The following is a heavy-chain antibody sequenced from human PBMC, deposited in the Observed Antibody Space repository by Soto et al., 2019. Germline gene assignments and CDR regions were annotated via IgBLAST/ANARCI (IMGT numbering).Heavy chain of an antibody. V-gene: IGHV4-4*02. CDR1: GGSISSGNW. J-gene: IGHJ4*02. CDR2: IYHSGIT. CDR3: ARNVRYYIDY. Sequence: QVLLQESGPGLVKPSGTLSLTCAVSGGSISSGNWWSWVRQSPGKELEWIREIYHSGITNNNPSLKSRVTISVDNSENQLSLSLNSVTAADTAVYYCARNVRYYIDYWGQGTLVTVSS.